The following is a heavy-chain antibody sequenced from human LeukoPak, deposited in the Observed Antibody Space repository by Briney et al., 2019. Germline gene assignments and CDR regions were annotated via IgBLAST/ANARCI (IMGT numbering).Heavy chain of an antibody. CDR3: ARGPPYVWGSYRYDY. V-gene: IGHV1-18*01. Sequence: GASVKVSCKASGYTFTSYGISWVRQAPGQGLEWMGWISAYNGNTNYAQKLQGRVTMTTDTSTSTAYMELRSLRSDDTAVYYRARGPPYVWGSYRYDYWGQGTLVTVSS. CDR2: ISAYNGNT. CDR1: GYTFTSYG. D-gene: IGHD3-16*02. J-gene: IGHJ4*02.